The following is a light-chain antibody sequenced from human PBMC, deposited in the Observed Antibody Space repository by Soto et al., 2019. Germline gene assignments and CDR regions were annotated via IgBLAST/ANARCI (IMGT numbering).Light chain of an antibody. Sequence: DTQMTQSPSTLCAAVGDRITITCRASESISGWLARYQQKAGKPPKLLSDDASTLDSGVPSRFRGSGSGTEFTPTISGVQPGAVATYSCQQFRGTGGLGTKLDIK. CDR3: QQFRGT. J-gene: IGKJ1*01. CDR1: ESISGW. V-gene: IGKV1-5*01. CDR2: DAS.